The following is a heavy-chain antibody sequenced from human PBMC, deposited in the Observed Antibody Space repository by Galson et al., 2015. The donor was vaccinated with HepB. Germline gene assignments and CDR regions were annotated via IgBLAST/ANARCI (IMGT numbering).Heavy chain of an antibody. CDR2: IIPIFGTA. J-gene: IGHJ6*02. V-gene: IGHV1-69*06. CDR3: ARGGLYSGSEGYYYYYGTDV. Sequence: SVKVSCKASGGTFSSYAISWVRQAPGQGLEWMGGIIPIFGTANYAQKFQGRVTITADKSTSTAYMELSSLRSEDTAVYYCARGGLYSGSEGYYYYYGTDVWGQGSTVTVSS. CDR1: GGTFSSYA. D-gene: IGHD1-26*01.